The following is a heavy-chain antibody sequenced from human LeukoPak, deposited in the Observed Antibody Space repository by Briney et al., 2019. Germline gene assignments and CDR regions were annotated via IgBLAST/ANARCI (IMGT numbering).Heavy chain of an antibody. CDR1: GFTFSSYG. J-gene: IGHJ4*02. V-gene: IGHV3-30*18. CDR3: AKTYYYDSSGYNY. Sequence: PGGSLRLSCAASGFTFSSYGMHWVRQAPGKGLEWVAVISYDGSNKYYADSVKSRFTISRDNSKNTLYLQMNSLRAEDTAVYYCAKTYYYDSSGYNYWGQGTLVTVSS. D-gene: IGHD3-22*01. CDR2: ISYDGSNK.